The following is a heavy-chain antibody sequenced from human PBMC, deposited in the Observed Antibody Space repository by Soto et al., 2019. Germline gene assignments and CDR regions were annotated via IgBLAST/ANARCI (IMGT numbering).Heavy chain of an antibody. J-gene: IGHJ2*01. CDR1: GGTFSSYS. D-gene: IGHD1-7*01. CDR2: IIPIFGTA. V-gene: IGHV1-69*13. CDR3: ASFSTGTWYFDL. Sequence: SVKVSCKASGGTFSSYSISWVRQAPVQGLEWMGGIIPIFGTANYAQKFQGRVTITADESTSTAYMELSSLRSEDTAVYYCASFSTGTWYFDLWGRGTLVTVSS.